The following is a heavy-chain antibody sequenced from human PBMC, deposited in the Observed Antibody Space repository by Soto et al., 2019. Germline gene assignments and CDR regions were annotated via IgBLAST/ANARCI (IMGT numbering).Heavy chain of an antibody. J-gene: IGHJ3*02. Sequence: EVQLVESGGGLVQPGRSLRLSCAASGFTFDDYAMHWVRQAPGKGLEWVSGISWNSGSIGYADSVKGRFTISRDNAKNSQYLQMNSLRAEDTALYYCAKGLPGASYLNAYDIWRQGTMVTVSS. CDR2: ISWNSGSI. CDR3: AKGLPGASYLNAYDI. CDR1: GFTFDDYA. D-gene: IGHD1-26*01. V-gene: IGHV3-9*01.